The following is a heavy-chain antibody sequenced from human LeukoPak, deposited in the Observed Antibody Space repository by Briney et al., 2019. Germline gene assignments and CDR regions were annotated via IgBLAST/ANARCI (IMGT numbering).Heavy chain of an antibody. CDR3: ARASSGSTGVFDN. CDR1: DYSISNGYY. Sequence: PSETLSLTCTVSDYSISNGYYWGWIRQPPGKGLEWIGSIYHSGNTYYHPSLKSRVTVSVDTSKNQFSLKLSFVTAADTAVYYCARASSGSTGVFDNWGQGTLVTVSS. V-gene: IGHV4-38-2*02. J-gene: IGHJ4*02. CDR2: IYHSGNT. D-gene: IGHD1-26*01.